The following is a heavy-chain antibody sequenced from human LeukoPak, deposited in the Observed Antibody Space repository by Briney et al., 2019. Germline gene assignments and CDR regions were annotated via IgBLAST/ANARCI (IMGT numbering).Heavy chain of an antibody. Sequence: SVKVSCKGSGGTFSSYAISWVRHAPGQGLEWMGGIIPIFGTANYAQKFQGRVTITADKSTSTAYMELSSLRSEDTAVYYCASAPARIVGATLKPFDYWGQGTQVTVSS. CDR2: IIPIFGTA. CDR3: ASAPARIVGATLKPFDY. J-gene: IGHJ4*02. D-gene: IGHD1-26*01. CDR1: GGTFSSYA. V-gene: IGHV1-69*06.